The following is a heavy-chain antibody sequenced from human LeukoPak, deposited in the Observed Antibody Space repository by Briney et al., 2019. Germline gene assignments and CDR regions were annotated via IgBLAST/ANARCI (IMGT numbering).Heavy chain of an antibody. J-gene: IGHJ5*02. Sequence: PSETLSLTCTVPGGSISSYYWSWIRQPAGKGLQWIGRIYTSGSTGYNPSLKSRVTMSVDTSKNQISLKLSSVTAADTAVYYCARSQVEWFIYNWFDHWGQGTLVTVSS. CDR2: IYTSGST. V-gene: IGHV4-4*07. CDR1: GGSISSYY. CDR3: ARSQVEWFIYNWFDH. D-gene: IGHD3-3*01.